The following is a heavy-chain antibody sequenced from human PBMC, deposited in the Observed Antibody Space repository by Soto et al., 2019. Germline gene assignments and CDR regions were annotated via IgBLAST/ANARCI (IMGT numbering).Heavy chain of an antibody. Sequence: SETLSLTCSVSGGSISSSSYYWGWIRQPPGKGLEWIGSIYYSGSTYYNPSLKSRVTISVDTSKNQFSLKLSSVTGADTAVYYCAREDDILTGFDYWGQGTLVTVSS. D-gene: IGHD3-9*01. CDR3: AREDDILTGFDY. J-gene: IGHJ4*02. CDR1: GGSISSSSYY. CDR2: IYYSGST. V-gene: IGHV4-39*02.